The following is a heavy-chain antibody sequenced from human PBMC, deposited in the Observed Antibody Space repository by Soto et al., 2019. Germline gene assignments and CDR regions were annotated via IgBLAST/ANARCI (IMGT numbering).Heavy chain of an antibody. CDR1: GFTFNNYA. Sequence: EVQLLESGGRLVQPGGSLRLSCAASGFTFNNYAMTWVRQAPGQGLEWVSAISGDGDTTAYADSVKGRFTVSRDGSKNTLYLQMSSLRAEDTALYYCAKGRGGSGSLTPRVDFWGQGTLVTVSS. CDR3: AKGRGGSGSLTPRVDF. V-gene: IGHV3-23*01. CDR2: ISGDGDTT. J-gene: IGHJ4*02. D-gene: IGHD3-10*01.